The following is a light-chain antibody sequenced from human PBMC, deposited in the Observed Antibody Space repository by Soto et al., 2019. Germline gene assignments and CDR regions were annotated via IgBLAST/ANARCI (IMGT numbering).Light chain of an antibody. CDR2: KAS. V-gene: IGKV1-5*03. J-gene: IGKJ1*01. CDR3: QQYSKWPPWT. CDR1: QTISSW. Sequence: DIQMTQSPSSLSGSVGDRVTITCRASQTISSWLAWYQQKPGKAPKLLIYKASSLESGVPSRFSGRGSGTEFTLTISGLQSEDFAAYYCQQYSKWPPWTFGPGTKVDI.